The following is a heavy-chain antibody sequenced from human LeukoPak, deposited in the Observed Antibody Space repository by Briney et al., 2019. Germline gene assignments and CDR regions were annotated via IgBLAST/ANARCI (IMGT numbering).Heavy chain of an antibody. CDR3: ARGSAHCSGGSCYSESHDY. Sequence: PSETLSLTCTVSGYSISSGYYWGWIRQPPGKGLEWIGSIYHSGSTYYNPSLKSRVTISEDTSKSQFSLKLSSVTAADTAVYYCARGSAHCSGGSCYSESHDYWGQGTLVTVSS. CDR1: GYSISSGYY. D-gene: IGHD2-15*01. V-gene: IGHV4-38-2*02. J-gene: IGHJ4*02. CDR2: IYHSGST.